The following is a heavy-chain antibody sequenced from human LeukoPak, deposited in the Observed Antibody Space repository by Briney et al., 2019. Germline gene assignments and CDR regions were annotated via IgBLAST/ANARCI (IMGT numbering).Heavy chain of an antibody. CDR2: ISGSGGST. Sequence: GGSLRLSCAASGFTFSSYGMSWVRQAPGKGLEWVSAISGSGGSTYYADSVKGRFTISRDNSKNTLYLQMNSLRAEDTAVYYCAKPYCGGDCYDAFDIWGQGTMVTVSS. CDR1: GFTFSSYG. J-gene: IGHJ3*02. D-gene: IGHD2-21*02. V-gene: IGHV3-23*01. CDR3: AKPYCGGDCYDAFDI.